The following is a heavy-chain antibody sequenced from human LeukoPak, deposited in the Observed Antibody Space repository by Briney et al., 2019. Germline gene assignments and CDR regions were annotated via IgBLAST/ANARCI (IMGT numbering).Heavy chain of an antibody. D-gene: IGHD1-26*01. CDR2: ISAYNGNT. J-gene: IGHJ4*02. CDR3: ARVSEYSGSNPPNY. Sequence: ASVKVSCKASGYTFTSYGISWVRQAPGQGLEWMGWISAYNGNTNYAQKLQGRVTMTTDTPTSTAYMELRSLRSDDTAVYYCARVSEYSGSNPPNYWGQGTLVTVSS. V-gene: IGHV1-18*01. CDR1: GYTFTSYG.